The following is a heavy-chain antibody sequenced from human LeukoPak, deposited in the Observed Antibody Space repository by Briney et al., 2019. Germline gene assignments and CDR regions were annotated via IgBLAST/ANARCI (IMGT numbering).Heavy chain of an antibody. Sequence: ASVKVSCKASGYTFTSCYMHWVRQAPGQGLEWMGIINPSGGSTSYAQKFQGRVTMTRDTSTSTVYMELSSLRSEDTAVYYCARQYSSGWYDYWGQGTLVTVSS. J-gene: IGHJ4*02. V-gene: IGHV1-46*01. CDR3: ARQYSSGWYDY. D-gene: IGHD6-19*01. CDR2: INPSGGST. CDR1: GYTFTSCY.